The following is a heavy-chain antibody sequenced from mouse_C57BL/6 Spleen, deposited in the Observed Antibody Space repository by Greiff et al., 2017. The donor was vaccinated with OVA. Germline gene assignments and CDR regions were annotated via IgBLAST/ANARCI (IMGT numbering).Heavy chain of an antibody. V-gene: IGHV1-53*01. CDR1: GYTFTSYC. D-gene: IGHD2-1*01. CDR3: ARAGATMGYAMDY. J-gene: IGHJ4*01. Sequence: QVQLMQPGAELAKPGASVKLSCKASGYTFTSYCMRWVKQRPGQGLEWIGNINPRNGGTNYNEKFKSKATLTVDKSSSTAYMELSSLTSADSAVDDCARAGATMGYAMDYWGQGTSVTVSS. CDR2: INPRNGGT.